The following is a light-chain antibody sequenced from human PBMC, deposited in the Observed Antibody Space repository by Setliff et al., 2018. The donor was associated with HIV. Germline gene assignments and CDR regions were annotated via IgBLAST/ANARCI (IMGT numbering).Light chain of an antibody. CDR2: DVR. V-gene: IGLV2-14*03. CDR1: SSDIGAYNY. CDR3: SSYVNINTLV. Sequence: QSVLTLPASVSGSPGQSITISCTGTSSDIGAYNYVSWYQQHPGKAPKVMIYDVRKRPSGVSNRFSGSKSGNTASLTISGLQAEDEAAYYCSSYVNINTLVFGTGTKVTVL. J-gene: IGLJ1*01.